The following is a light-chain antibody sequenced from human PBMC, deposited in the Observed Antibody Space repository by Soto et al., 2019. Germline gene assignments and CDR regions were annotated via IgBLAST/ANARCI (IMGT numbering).Light chain of an antibody. Sequence: QSALTQPASVSGSPGQSITISCTGTSSDVGGYNYVSWYQQHPGKAPKLMIYDVSNRPSGVSKRFSGSKSGNTASLTISGLEAEDEADYYCSSYTSSSTLVFGGGTMVTVL. CDR1: SSDVGGYNY. V-gene: IGLV2-14*01. J-gene: IGLJ2*01. CDR2: DVS. CDR3: SSYTSSSTLV.